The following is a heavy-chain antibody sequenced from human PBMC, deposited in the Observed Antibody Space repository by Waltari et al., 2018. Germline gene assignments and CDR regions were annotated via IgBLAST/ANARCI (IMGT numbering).Heavy chain of an antibody. CDR1: GFTFDDYA. J-gene: IGHJ4*02. D-gene: IGHD3-22*01. CDR3: AKGNYYDSSGFDY. Sequence: EVQLVESGGGLVQPGRSLRLSCAASGFTFDDYAMRWVRQAPGKGLEWVSGISWNSGSIGYADSVKGRFTISRDNAKNSLYLQMNSLRAEDTALYYCAKGNYYDSSGFDYWGQGTLVTVSS. CDR2: ISWNSGSI. V-gene: IGHV3-9*01.